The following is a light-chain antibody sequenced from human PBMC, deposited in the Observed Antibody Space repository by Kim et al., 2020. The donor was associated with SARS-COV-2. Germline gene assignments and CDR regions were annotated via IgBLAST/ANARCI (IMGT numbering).Light chain of an antibody. CDR3: QQYGYSPWT. Sequence: EIVLTQSPGTLSLSPGVRATLSCRASQSVSDSNLAWYQQKPGRAPRLLIYGASTRATGIPDRFGGSGSGTEFTLTISRLEPEDFAMYYCQQYGYSPWTFGQGTKLEI. V-gene: IGKV3-20*01. J-gene: IGKJ1*01. CDR1: QSVSDSN. CDR2: GAS.